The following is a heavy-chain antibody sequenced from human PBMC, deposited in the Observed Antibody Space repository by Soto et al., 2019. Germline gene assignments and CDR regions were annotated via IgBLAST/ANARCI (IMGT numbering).Heavy chain of an antibody. J-gene: IGHJ5*02. CDR3: ARRRSYGGNSVADLDP. D-gene: IGHD4-17*01. V-gene: IGHV5-51*01. Sequence: GESLKISCNASGYSFTNYWIGWVRQVSGKGLEWMGIIYPGDSNIRYNPSFQGQVTISADKSINTAYLRWSSLKASDTAMYYCARRRSYGGNSVADLDPWGQGTLVTVSS. CDR1: GYSFTNYW. CDR2: IYPGDSNI.